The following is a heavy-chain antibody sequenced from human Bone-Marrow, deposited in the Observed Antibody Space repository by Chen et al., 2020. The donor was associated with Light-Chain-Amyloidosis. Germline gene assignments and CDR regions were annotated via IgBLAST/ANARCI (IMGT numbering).Heavy chain of an antibody. Sequence: QVQLQQSGPGLVKPSQTLSLTCAISGDSVSSNRAAWHWIRQSPSRGLEWLGRTYFRSKWYNDYAASVKSRIITNPDTSRNHFSLQLNSVTPEDTAVYYCVRGSHDSVWYWGQGTLVTVSS. D-gene: IGHD6-19*01. CDR1: GDSVSSNRAA. V-gene: IGHV6-1*01. CDR2: TYFRSKWYN. J-gene: IGHJ4*02. CDR3: VRGSHDSVWY.